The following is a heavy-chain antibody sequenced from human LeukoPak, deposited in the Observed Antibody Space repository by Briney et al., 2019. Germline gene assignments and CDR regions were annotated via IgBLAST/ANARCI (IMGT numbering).Heavy chain of an antibody. V-gene: IGHV1-2*02. J-gene: IGHJ4*02. CDR3: ARFYYDSSGYYLDPFDY. CDR2: INPNSGGT. CDR1: GYTFTGYY. Sequence: GASVKVSCKASGYTFTGYYMHWVRQAPGQGLEWMGWINPNSGGTNYAQKFQGRVTMTTDTSTSTAYMELRSLRSDDTAVYYCARFYYDSSGYYLDPFDYWGQGTLVTVSS. D-gene: IGHD3-22*01.